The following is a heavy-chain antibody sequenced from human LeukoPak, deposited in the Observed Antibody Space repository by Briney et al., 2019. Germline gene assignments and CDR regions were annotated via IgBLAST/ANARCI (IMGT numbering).Heavy chain of an antibody. CDR1: GYTFTGYY. Sequence: GASVKVSCKASGYTFTGYYMHWVRQAPGQGLEWMGWINPNSGGTSYAQKFQGRVTMTRDTSISTAYMELSRLRSDDTAVYYCARVGSYSYGYHYYYYYMDVWGKGTTVTVSS. D-gene: IGHD5-18*01. J-gene: IGHJ6*03. CDR3: ARVGSYSYGYHYYYYYMDV. V-gene: IGHV1-2*02. CDR2: INPNSGGT.